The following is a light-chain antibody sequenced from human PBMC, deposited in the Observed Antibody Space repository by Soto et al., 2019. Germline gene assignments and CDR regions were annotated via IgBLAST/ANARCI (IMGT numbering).Light chain of an antibody. CDR3: CSYAVTNILV. Sequence: QSALTQPASVSGSPGQSITISCTGTSSDVGSYNLVSWFQQHPGKAPKLMIYEGSKRPSGVSIRFSGSKSGNTASLTISGLQAEDEADYYCCSYAVTNILVVGGGTKLTVL. CDR1: SSDVGSYNL. CDR2: EGS. J-gene: IGLJ2*01. V-gene: IGLV2-23*01.